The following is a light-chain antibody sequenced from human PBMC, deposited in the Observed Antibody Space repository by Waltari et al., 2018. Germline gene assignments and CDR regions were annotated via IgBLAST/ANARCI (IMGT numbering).Light chain of an antibody. V-gene: IGKV1-39*01. CDR1: QSISSY. Sequence: DLQMTQSPSSLSASVGDRVTITCRASQSISSYLNWYRQKPGKAPKLLIYAASSLQSGVPSRFSGSGSGTDFTLTISSLQPEDFATDYCQQSYSTLYTFGQGTKLEIK. CDR2: AAS. CDR3: QQSYSTLYT. J-gene: IGKJ2*01.